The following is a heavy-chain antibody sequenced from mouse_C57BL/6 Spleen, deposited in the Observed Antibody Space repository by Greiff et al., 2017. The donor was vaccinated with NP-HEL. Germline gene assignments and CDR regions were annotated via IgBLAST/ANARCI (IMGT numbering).Heavy chain of an antibody. CDR2: IDPSDSYT. J-gene: IGHJ4*01. CDR3: ARGGSSSDYYAMDY. D-gene: IGHD1-1*01. V-gene: IGHV1-69*01. Sequence: VKLQQPGAELVMPGASVKLSCKASGYTFTSYWMHWVKQRPGQGLEWIGEIDPSDSYTNYNQKFKGKSTLTVDKSSSTAYMQLSSLTSEDSAVYYCARGGSSSDYYAMDYWGQGTSVTVSS. CDR1: GYTFTSYW.